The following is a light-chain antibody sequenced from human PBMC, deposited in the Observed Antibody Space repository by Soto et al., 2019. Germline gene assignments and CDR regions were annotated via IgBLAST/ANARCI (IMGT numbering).Light chain of an antibody. CDR1: QSISSNY. CDR2: GAS. V-gene: IGKV3-20*01. CDR3: EQHGRQFRP. Sequence: IVLTQSPGTLSLSPGERATLSCRASQSISSNYLGWYQQKPGQAPRLLIYGASSRATGIPDRFSGGGSGTDFTLTISRLEPEDFAVYYGEQHGRQFRPFGQGSKVDIK. J-gene: IGKJ1*01.